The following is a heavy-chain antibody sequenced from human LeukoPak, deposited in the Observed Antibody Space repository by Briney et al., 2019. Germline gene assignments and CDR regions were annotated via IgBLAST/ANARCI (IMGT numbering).Heavy chain of an antibody. CDR1: GGSISSHS. V-gene: IGHV4-59*11. D-gene: IGHD6-19*01. CDR2: IYNSGTT. CDR3: TTATQWLAFYY. Sequence: SETLSLTSTVSGGSISSHSWSWIRQPPGKGLEWIGNIYNSGTTNYNPSLKSGVTISVDTSKNQLSLQLTSVTAADTAVYYCTTATQWLAFYYWSRGTLVTVSS. J-gene: IGHJ4*02.